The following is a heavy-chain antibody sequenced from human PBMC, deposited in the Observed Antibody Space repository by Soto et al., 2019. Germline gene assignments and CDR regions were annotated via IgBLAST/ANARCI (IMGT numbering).Heavy chain of an antibody. D-gene: IGHD1-26*01. V-gene: IGHV4-34*01. CDR1: GGSFSGYY. CDR2: INHSGST. Sequence: GGSFSGYYWSWIRQPPGKGLEWIGEINHSGSTYCNPSLKSRVTISVDTSKNQFSLKLSSVTAADTAVYYCARVSGSYYYGMDVWGQGTTVTVSS. J-gene: IGHJ6*02. CDR3: ARVSGSYYYGMDV.